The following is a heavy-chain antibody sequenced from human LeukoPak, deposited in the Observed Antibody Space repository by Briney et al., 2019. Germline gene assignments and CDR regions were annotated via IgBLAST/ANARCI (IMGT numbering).Heavy chain of an antibody. CDR1: GGSISSGGYY. D-gene: IGHD5-18*01. CDR2: IYYSGST. CDR3: ARDKGYSYGYWFDP. V-gene: IGHV4-31*03. Sequence: TLSLTCTVSGGSISSGGYYWSWIRQHPGKGLGWIGYIYYSGSTYYNPSLKSRVTISVDTSKNQFSLKLSSVTAADTAVYYCARDKGYSYGYWFDPWGQGALVTVSS. J-gene: IGHJ5*02.